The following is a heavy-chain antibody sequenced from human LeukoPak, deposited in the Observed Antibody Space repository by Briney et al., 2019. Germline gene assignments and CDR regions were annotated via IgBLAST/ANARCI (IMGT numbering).Heavy chain of an antibody. V-gene: IGHV3-23*01. CDR2: LHDSGAST. J-gene: IGHJ4*02. CDR3: AKVMQDRSMNKHFDY. CDR1: GFTLSNYA. Sequence: GGSLRLSCAASGFTLSNYAMSWVRQAPGKGLEWVSALHDSGASTYYADSVKGRFTVSRDSSKNTLNLQMNSLRAEDTAVYYCAKVMQDRSMNKHFDYWGPGTQFTVSS. D-gene: IGHD5-18*01.